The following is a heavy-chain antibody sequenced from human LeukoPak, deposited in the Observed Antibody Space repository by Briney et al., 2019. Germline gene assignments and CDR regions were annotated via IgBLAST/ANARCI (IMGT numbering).Heavy chain of an antibody. CDR3: TRSLGHSEEY. Sequence: PGGSLRLSCAASGFTFRIYWMSWVRQASGKGLEWVGRIRSKANSYATAYAASVKGRFTISRDDSKNTAYLQMNSLKTEDTAVYYCTRSLGHSEEYWGQGTLVTVSS. D-gene: IGHD2-15*01. V-gene: IGHV3-73*01. J-gene: IGHJ4*02. CDR1: GFTFRIYW. CDR2: IRSKANSYAT.